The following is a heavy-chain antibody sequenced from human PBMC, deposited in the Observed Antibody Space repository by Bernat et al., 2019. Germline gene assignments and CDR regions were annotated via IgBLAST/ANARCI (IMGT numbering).Heavy chain of an antibody. CDR3: AREYCSSTSCYGRGRWFDP. CDR2: IHQDGGEK. Sequence: EVQLLESGGGLVQPGGSLRVSCVASGFTFSTYWMSWVRQAPGKGLEWVTNIHQDGGEKYYVDSVTGRFVISRDNAENSLYLQMNSLRAEDTAVYYCAREYCSSTSCYGRGRWFDPWGQGTLVTVSS. CDR1: GFTFSTYW. J-gene: IGHJ5*02. D-gene: IGHD2-2*01. V-gene: IGHV3-7*03.